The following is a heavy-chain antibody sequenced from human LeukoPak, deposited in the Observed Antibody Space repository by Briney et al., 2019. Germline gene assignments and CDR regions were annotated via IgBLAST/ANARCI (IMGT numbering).Heavy chain of an antibody. D-gene: IGHD3-3*01. CDR2: IYANGQTT. CDR3: STYWRLRPFGH. CDR1: GFTSSNYA. J-gene: IGHJ4*02. V-gene: IGHV3-23*01. Sequence: GGSLRLSSAASGFTSSNYAMARVRQAPGKGLEWISSIYANGQTTYYADSVKGRFTISRDDSKNTLSLEMNSLRAEDTALYCCSTYWRLRPFGHWGQGTLVTVSS.